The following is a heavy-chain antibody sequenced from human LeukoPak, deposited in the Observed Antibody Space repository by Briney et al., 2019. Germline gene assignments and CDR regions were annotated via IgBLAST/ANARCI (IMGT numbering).Heavy chain of an antibody. CDR2: IYPGDSDT. CDR1: GYSFTTYW. D-gene: IGHD4-17*01. Sequence: GESLKISCKASGYSFTTYWIGWVRQMPGKGLEWMGIIYPGDSDTRYSPSFQGQVTISADKSISTAYLQWSSLKASDTAMYYCARLPYDSYYYYYMDVWGKGTTVTVSS. CDR3: ARLPYDSYYYYYMDV. V-gene: IGHV5-51*01. J-gene: IGHJ6*03.